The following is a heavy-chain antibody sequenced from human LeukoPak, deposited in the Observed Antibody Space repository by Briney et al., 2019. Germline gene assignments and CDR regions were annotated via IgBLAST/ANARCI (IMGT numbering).Heavy chain of an antibody. D-gene: IGHD6-6*01. V-gene: IGHV3-53*04. J-gene: IGHJ6*02. Sequence: PGGSLRLSCAASGFSVSNTYMSWVRQAPGKGLEWVSVIYSGDSGVSTYYADSVKGRFTISRHNSKNTLYLQMSSLRAEDTAVYFCARSAARLRYYYAMDVLGQGTTVTVCS. CDR2: IYSGDSGVST. CDR3: ARSAARLRYYYAMDV. CDR1: GFSVSNTY.